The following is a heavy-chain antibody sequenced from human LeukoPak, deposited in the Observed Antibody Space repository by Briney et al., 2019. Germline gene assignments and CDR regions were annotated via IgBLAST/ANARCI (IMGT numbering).Heavy chain of an antibody. D-gene: IGHD3/OR15-3a*01. CDR2: IYHSGST. V-gene: IGHV4-39*01. CDR3: ARQTGSGLFILP. CDR1: GGSISSGSYY. Sequence: SETLSLTCTVSGGSISSGSYYWGWIRQPPGKGLEWIGSIYHSGSTYYNPSLKSRVTISVDTSKNQFSLKLSSVTAADTAVYYCARQTGSGLFILPGGQGTLVTVSS. J-gene: IGHJ4*02.